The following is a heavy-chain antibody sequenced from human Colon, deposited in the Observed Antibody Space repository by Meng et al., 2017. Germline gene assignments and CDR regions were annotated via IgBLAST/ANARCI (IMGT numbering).Heavy chain of an antibody. Sequence: QVQLVQTGTEGKKPGAEGKSSCKASGYSFRPYAINWVRHIPGQGLQWMGWINMYTAEPSYVEGFTGRFVFSLDISVSTAYLEISNLKAEDTALYFCARHNGNSDFDYWGQGTLVTVSS. V-gene: IGHV7-4-1*02. D-gene: IGHD4-23*01. J-gene: IGHJ4*02. CDR2: INMYTAEP. CDR3: ARHNGNSDFDY. CDR1: GYSFRPYA.